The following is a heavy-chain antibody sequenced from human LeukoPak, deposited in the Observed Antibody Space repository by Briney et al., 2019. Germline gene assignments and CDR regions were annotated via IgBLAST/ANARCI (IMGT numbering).Heavy chain of an antibody. D-gene: IGHD6-13*01. CDR1: GGSFSGYY. CDR2: INHSGSI. Sequence: SETLSLTCAVYGGSFSGYYWSWIRQPPGKGLEWIGEINHSGSIKYNPSLKSRVTISVDTSKNQFSLKLSSVTAADTAVYYCATGTDSSSWYYFDYWGQGTLVTVSS. CDR3: ATGTDSSSWYYFDY. J-gene: IGHJ4*02. V-gene: IGHV4-34*01.